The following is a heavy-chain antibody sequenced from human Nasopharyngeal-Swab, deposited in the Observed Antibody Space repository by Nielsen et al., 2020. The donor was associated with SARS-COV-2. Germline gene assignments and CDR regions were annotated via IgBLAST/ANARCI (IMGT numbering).Heavy chain of an antibody. J-gene: IGHJ4*02. CDR3: ARCGGDCLKTPTLYYFDY. D-gene: IGHD2-21*02. Sequence: WIRQPPGQGLEWIGYIYYSGSTNYNPSLKSRVTISVDTSKNQFSLKLSSVTAADTAVYYCARCGGDCLKTPTLYYFDYWGQGTLVTVSS. CDR2: IYYSGST. V-gene: IGHV4-59*01.